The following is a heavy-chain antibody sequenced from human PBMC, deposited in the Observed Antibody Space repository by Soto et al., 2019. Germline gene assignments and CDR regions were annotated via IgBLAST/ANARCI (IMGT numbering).Heavy chain of an antibody. V-gene: IGHV3-64*01. CDR3: AGDAFDI. J-gene: IGHJ3*02. CDR2: ISSNGGST. Sequence: GGSLRLSCSASGFTFSNYGIHWVRQAPGKGLEYVSAISSNGGSTYYAKSVKGRFTISRDNAKNTVFLQMGSLRAEDMGVYYCAGDAFDIWGQGTMVTVSS. CDR1: GFTFSNYG.